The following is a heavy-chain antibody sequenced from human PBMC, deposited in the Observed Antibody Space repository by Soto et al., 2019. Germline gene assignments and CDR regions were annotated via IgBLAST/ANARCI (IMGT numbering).Heavy chain of an antibody. J-gene: IGHJ6*02. CDR1: GFTFVDYW. Sequence: EVQLVESGGGLVQPGGSLGLSCRVSGFTFVDYWIAWVRQAPGKGPEWVANMNPDGSEKYHVDPVQGRFANSRENAKNSLYLQMHSLSAEDTAVYYCASQRVTSAMHVWGQGTTGTVS. CDR2: MNPDGSEK. CDR3: ASQRVTSAMHV. D-gene: IGHD1-1*01. V-gene: IGHV3-7*05.